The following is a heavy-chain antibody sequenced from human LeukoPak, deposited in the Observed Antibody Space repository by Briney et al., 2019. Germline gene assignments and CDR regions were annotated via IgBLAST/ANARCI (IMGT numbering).Heavy chain of an antibody. V-gene: IGHV3-23*01. CDR2: ISDDGGAT. J-gene: IGHJ4*02. D-gene: IGHD2-15*01. CDR1: GFTFSNYA. CDR3: AKRYCTGGSCCPDY. Sequence: GGSLRPSCVASGFTFSNYAMSWVRQAPGKGLEWVSAISDDGGATYHADSVKGRFTTSRDNSKNTLYLQMNSLRAEVTAVYYCAKRYCTGGSCCPDYWGQGTLVTVSS.